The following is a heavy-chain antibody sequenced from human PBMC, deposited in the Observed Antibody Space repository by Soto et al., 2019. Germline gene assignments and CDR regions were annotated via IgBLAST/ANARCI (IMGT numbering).Heavy chain of an antibody. D-gene: IGHD5-12*01. Sequence: EVQLAESGGGLVQPGGSLRLSCATSGFTFSNYWMTWVRQAPGKGLEWVANIKQDGSEIYYVDSVKGRFTISRENAKNSLYLKINSLRAEETAVYYCARQYRGFDLSPFDYWGQGTLVTVSS. CDR1: GFTFSNYW. V-gene: IGHV3-7*01. J-gene: IGHJ4*02. CDR3: ARQYRGFDLSPFDY. CDR2: IKQDGSEI.